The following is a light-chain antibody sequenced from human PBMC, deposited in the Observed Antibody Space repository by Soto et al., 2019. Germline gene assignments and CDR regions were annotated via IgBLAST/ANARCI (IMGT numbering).Light chain of an antibody. J-gene: IGKJ5*01. CDR2: EAS. CDR1: HDISTF. V-gene: IGKV1-9*01. CDR3: QQLYTLPFT. Sequence: DSQLTQSPSLLSASIGDRVTITCRASHDISTFLAWYQQKPGKAPKLFIYEASTLQSGVPSRFSGSGSGTEFTLTISGLLPEDFAAYHCQQLYTLPFTFGQGTRLEI.